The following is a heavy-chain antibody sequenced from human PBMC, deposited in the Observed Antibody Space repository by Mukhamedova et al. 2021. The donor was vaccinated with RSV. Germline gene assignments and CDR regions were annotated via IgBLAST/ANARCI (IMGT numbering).Heavy chain of an antibody. V-gene: IGHV4-4*02. J-gene: IGHJ6*03. CDR2: IYHSGST. CDR3: ARAGSSSGGSCYDYYYYMDV. Sequence: GKGLEWIGEIYHSGSTNYNPSLKSRVTISVDKSKNQFSLKLSSVTAADTAVYYCARAGSSSGGSCYDYYYYMDVWGKGTTVTVSS. D-gene: IGHD2-15*01.